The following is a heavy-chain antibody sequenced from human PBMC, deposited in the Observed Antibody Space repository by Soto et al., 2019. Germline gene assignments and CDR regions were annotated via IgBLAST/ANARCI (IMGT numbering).Heavy chain of an antibody. Sequence: EVQLVESGGGLVQPGGSLKLSCAASGFTFSGSAMHWVRQASGKGLEWVGRIRSKANNYATAYAASVKGRFTISRDHSKNTAYLQMNSLKTEDTAVYYCTSPSGGQFGMDVWGQGTTVTVSS. CDR1: GFTFSGSA. D-gene: IGHD3-10*01. CDR3: TSPSGGQFGMDV. CDR2: IRSKANNYAT. V-gene: IGHV3-73*01. J-gene: IGHJ6*02.